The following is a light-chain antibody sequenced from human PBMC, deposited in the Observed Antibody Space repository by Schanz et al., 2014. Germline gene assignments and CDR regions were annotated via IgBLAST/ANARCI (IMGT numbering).Light chain of an antibody. Sequence: EIVLTQSPATLSVSPGEGATLSCRASQSISSNLAWFQQKPGQAPRLLIYGASTRATGIPVRFRGSGSGTHFTLTISRLEPEDFAVYYCQHYSLSPLFGQGTKVDI. CDR2: GAS. V-gene: IGKV3-15*01. CDR1: QSISSN. J-gene: IGKJ1*01. CDR3: QHYSLSPL.